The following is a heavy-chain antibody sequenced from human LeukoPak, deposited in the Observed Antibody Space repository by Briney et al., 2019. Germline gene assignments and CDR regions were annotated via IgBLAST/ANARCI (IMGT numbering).Heavy chain of an antibody. D-gene: IGHD2-2*01. J-gene: IGHJ6*03. V-gene: IGHV4-59*01. CDR3: ARERKRSYCSSTSCSGIYYYYYYMDV. CDR1: GGSISSYY. Sequence: SETLSLTCTVSGGSISSYYWSWIRQPPGKGLEWIGYIYYSGSTNYNPSLKSRVTISVDTSKNQFSLKLSSVTAADTAVYYCARERKRSYCSSTSCSGIYYYYYYMDVWGKGTTVTVSS. CDR2: IYYSGST.